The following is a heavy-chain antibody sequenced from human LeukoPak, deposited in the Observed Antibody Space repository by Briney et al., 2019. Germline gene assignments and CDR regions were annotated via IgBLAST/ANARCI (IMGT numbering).Heavy chain of an antibody. CDR1: GYTFTGYY. Sequence: ASVKVSCKASGYTFTGYYMHWVRQAPGQGLEWMGWINPNSGGTNYAQKFQGWVTMTRDTSISTAYMELSRLRSDDTAVYYCASLCSSTSCYNYGMDVWGQGTTVTVSS. D-gene: IGHD2-2*02. CDR2: INPNSGGT. CDR3: ASLCSSTSCYNYGMDV. V-gene: IGHV1-2*04. J-gene: IGHJ6*02.